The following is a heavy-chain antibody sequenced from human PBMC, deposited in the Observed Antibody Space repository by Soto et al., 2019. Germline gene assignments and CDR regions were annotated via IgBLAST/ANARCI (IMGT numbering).Heavy chain of an antibody. V-gene: IGHV1-2*02. Sequence: ASVKVSCKASGYIFSDYYMHCVRQAPGQGLEWMGWINSQSGGTGYAEKFQGQVTMSRDTSISTAYMELRSLTPDDSAMYYCARERYCTSTTCSAFDYWGQGTLVTVSS. CDR1: GYIFSDYY. J-gene: IGHJ4*02. CDR3: ARERYCTSTTCSAFDY. D-gene: IGHD2-2*01. CDR2: INSQSGGT.